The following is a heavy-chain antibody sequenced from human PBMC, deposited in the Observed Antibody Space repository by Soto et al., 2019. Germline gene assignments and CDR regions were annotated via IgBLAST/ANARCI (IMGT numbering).Heavy chain of an antibody. V-gene: IGHV3-23*01. CDR1: GFAFISYA. CDR3: AKLPRGYYDFWSGYLPYYYGMDV. CDR2: ISGSGGST. D-gene: IGHD3-3*01. J-gene: IGHJ6*02. Sequence: WGSLRLSCAASGFAFISYAIICVRHSPFKGLEWVSAISGSGGSTYYADSVKGRFTISRDNSKNTLYLQMNSLRAEDTAVYYCAKLPRGYYDFWSGYLPYYYGMDVWGQGTTVTVS.